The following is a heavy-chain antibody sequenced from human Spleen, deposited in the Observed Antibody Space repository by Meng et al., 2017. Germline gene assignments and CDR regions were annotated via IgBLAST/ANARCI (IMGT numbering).Heavy chain of an antibody. J-gene: IGHJ4*02. CDR3: ARGDSGWLDY. V-gene: IGHV3-53*01. CDR1: GFTVSSNY. Sequence: GESLKISCAASGFTVSSNYMSWVRQAPGKGLEWVSVIYSGGSTYYADSVKGRFTISRDNSKNTLYLQMNSLRAEDTAVYYCARGDSGWLDYWGQGTLVTVSS. D-gene: IGHD5-12*01. CDR2: IYSGGST.